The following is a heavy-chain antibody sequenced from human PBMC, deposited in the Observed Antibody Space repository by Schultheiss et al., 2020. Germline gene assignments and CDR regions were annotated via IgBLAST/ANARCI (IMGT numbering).Heavy chain of an antibody. V-gene: IGHV1-18*01. D-gene: IGHD6-19*01. Sequence: ASVKVSCKASGFTFTSSAMQWVRQAPGQGLEWMGWINAGNGNTNYAQKLQGRVTMTTDTSTSTAYMELRSLRSDDTAVYYCARDSGGSGWQDYWGQGTLVTVYS. J-gene: IGHJ4*02. CDR3: ARDSGGSGWQDY. CDR2: INAGNGNT. CDR1: GFTFTSSA.